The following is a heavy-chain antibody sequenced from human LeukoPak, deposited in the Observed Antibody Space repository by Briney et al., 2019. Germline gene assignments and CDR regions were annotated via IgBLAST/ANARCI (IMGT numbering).Heavy chain of an antibody. Sequence: PGGSLRLSCAASGFTFSDYYMNWVRQAPGKGLEWVSSISSSSTIYYADSVKGRFTISRDNAKNSLYLQMNSLRAEDTAVYYCARDRYYDSSGYYMGYYYYGMDVWGQGTTVTVSS. CDR1: GFTFSDYY. V-gene: IGHV3-69-1*01. J-gene: IGHJ6*02. CDR3: ARDRYYDSSGYYMGYYYYGMDV. D-gene: IGHD3-22*01. CDR2: ISSSSTI.